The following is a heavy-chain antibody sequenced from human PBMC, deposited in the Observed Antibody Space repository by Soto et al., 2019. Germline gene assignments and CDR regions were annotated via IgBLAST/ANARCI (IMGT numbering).Heavy chain of an antibody. CDR3: AREEFEDGRCHFDY. CDR1: GFTFSTSV. CDR2: FSYGGVNK. D-gene: IGHD3-10*01. V-gene: IGHV3-30-3*01. J-gene: IGHJ4*02. Sequence: QVQLVESGGGVVQPGGSLSLSCAASGFTFSTSVMHWVRQAPGTGLEWMATFSYGGVNKYYADSVKGRFTISRDISERTLYLQMNSLKTEDTAVYYCAREEFEDGRCHFDYWGQGTLVSVSS.